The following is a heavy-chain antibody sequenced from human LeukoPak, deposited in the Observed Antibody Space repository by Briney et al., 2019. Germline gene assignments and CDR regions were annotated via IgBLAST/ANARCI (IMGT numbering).Heavy chain of an antibody. D-gene: IGHD5-24*01. CDR3: ANNRRDGYNYYFDY. CDR1: GFNFSSFA. V-gene: IGHV3-23*01. CDR2: ISGSGGST. Sequence: GGSLRLSCAASGFNFSSFAMSWVRQAPGKGLEWVSAISGSGGSTYYADSVKGRFTISRDNSKNTLYLQMNSLRAEDTAVYYCANNRRDGYNYYFDYWGQGTLVTVSS. J-gene: IGHJ4*02.